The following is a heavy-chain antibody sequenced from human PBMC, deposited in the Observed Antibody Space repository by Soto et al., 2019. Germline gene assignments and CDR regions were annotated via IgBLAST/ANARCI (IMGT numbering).Heavy chain of an antibody. CDR2: IYYSGST. V-gene: IGHV4-31*03. D-gene: IGHD3-10*01. J-gene: IGHJ4*02. CDR1: GGSISSGGYY. CDR3: ARSNRGLYYFDY. Sequence: SETLSLTCTVSGGSISSGGYYWSWIRQHPGKGLEWIGYIYYSGSTYYNPSLKSRVTISVDTSKNQFSLKLSSVTAADTAVYYCARSNRGLYYFDYWGQGTLVTVSS.